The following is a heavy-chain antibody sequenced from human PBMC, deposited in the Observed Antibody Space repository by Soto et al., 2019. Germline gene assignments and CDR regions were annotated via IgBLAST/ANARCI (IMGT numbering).Heavy chain of an antibody. CDR1: GF. CDR2: ISDYGANT. V-gene: IGHV3-23*01. D-gene: IGHD3-22*01. CDR3: AKGFSGHYYDF. J-gene: IGHJ4*02. Sequence: EVQVLESGGGLVQPGGSLRLSCAASGFMSWVRQAPGKGLEWVSAISDYGANTYYVDSVKGRFTISRDNAKNTLYLQMSSLRAEDTAVYYCAKGFSGHYYDFRGQGTLVTVSS.